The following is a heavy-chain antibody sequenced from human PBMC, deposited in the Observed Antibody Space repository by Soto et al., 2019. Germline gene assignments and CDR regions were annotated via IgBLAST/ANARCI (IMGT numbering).Heavy chain of an antibody. J-gene: IGHJ6*02. V-gene: IGHV6-1*01. D-gene: IGHD6-6*01. CDR1: GDSVSSNSAS. Sequence: PSQTLSLTCAISGDSVSSNSASWNLIRQSPSRGLEWLGRTYYRSKWYNDYAVSVKSRITINPDTSKNQFSLQLNSVTPEDTAVYYCACEQLVRRAYGMDVWGQGTTVTVYS. CDR2: TYYRSKWYN. CDR3: ACEQLVRRAYGMDV.